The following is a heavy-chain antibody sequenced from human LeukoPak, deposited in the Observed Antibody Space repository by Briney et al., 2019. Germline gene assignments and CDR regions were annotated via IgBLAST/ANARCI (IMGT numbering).Heavy chain of an antibody. Sequence: QPGGSLRLSCAASGFTFSSYAMSWVRQAPGKGLEWVSAVSGSGGSTFYADSVKDRFTISRDNSKNTLFLQMNSLRAEDTAVYYCAKGRGTTVTSAANYWGQGTLVTVSS. CDR3: AKGRGTTVTSAANY. V-gene: IGHV3-23*01. CDR2: VSGSGGST. CDR1: GFTFSSYA. J-gene: IGHJ4*02. D-gene: IGHD4-17*01.